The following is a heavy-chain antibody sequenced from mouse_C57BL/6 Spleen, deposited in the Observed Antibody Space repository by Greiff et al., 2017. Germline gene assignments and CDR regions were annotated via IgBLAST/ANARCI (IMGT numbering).Heavy chain of an antibody. J-gene: IGHJ2*01. Sequence: QVQLQQPGAELVRPGSSVKLSCKASGYTFTSYWMPWVKQRPIQGLEWIGNIDPSDSETHYNQKFTDKATLTVDKSSSTAYMQLSSLTSEDSAVYYCARAGGYGNPFDYWGQGTTLTVSS. CDR3: ARAGGYGNPFDY. CDR2: IDPSDSET. V-gene: IGHV1-52*01. CDR1: GYTFTSYW. D-gene: IGHD2-1*01.